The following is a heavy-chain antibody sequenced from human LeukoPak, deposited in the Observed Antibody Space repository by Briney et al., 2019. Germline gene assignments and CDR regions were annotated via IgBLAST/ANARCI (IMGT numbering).Heavy chain of an antibody. CDR1: GYTVTSYY. D-gene: IGHD3-10*01. V-gene: IGHV1-8*02. CDR2: MNPNSGNT. J-gene: IGHJ6*02. CDR3: ARAGYYGSGSNVGRYGMDV. Sequence: ASVKVSCKASGYTVTSYYMHWVRQAPGQGLEWMGWMNPNSGNTGYAQKFQGRVTMTRYTSINTAYMELSSLISEDTAVYYCARAGYYGSGSNVGRYGMDVWGQGTTVTVSS.